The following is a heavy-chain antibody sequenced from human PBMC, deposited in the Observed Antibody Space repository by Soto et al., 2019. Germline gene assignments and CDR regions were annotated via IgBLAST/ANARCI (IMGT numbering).Heavy chain of an antibody. J-gene: IGHJ6*04. CDR2: ISGSCGST. V-gene: IGHV3-23*01. CDR1: GFTFSSYA. D-gene: IGHD1-26*01. CDR3: AKAPTGIVGAPVRYCSYGMDV. Sequence: PGGSLRLSCAASGFTFSSYAMSWARQAPGKGLEWVPAISGSCGSTYYSDSVKGRFTISRDNSKNTMYLQTNSLRAEDTVVYYCAKAPTGIVGAPVRYCSYGMDVWGKGTTVTVS.